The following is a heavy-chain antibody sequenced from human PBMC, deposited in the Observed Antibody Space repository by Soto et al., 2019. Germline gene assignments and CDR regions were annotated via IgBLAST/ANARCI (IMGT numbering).Heavy chain of an antibody. CDR3: AHSGGSLGSDWFDP. D-gene: IGHD2-15*01. CDR1: GFSLSTSGVA. CDR2: IYWDDDK. V-gene: IGHV2-5*02. Sequence: SGPTLVNPTQTLTLTCTFSGFSLSTSGVAVGWIRQPPGKALEWLAHIYWDDDKRHSPSLKTRLTITKDTSKNQVVLTMTNMDPVDTGTYFCAHSGGSLGSDWFDPWGQGTLVTVSS. J-gene: IGHJ5*02.